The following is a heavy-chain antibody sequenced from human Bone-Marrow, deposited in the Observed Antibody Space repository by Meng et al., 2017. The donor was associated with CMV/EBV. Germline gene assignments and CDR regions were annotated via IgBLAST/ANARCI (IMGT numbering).Heavy chain of an antibody. CDR3: AKEGAGGKQQLVRNSPLDY. D-gene: IGHD6-13*01. CDR2: ISYDGSNK. Sequence: GESLKISCAASGFTFSSYAMHWVRQAPGKGLEWVAVISYDGSNKYYADSVKGRFTISRDNSKNTLYLQMNSLRAEDTAVYYCAKEGAGGKQQLVRNSPLDYWGQGTLVTVSS. CDR1: GFTFSSYA. J-gene: IGHJ4*02. V-gene: IGHV3-30*04.